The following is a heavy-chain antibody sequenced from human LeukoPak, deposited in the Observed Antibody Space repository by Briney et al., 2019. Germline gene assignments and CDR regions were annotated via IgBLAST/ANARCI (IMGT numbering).Heavy chain of an antibody. J-gene: IGHJ4*02. V-gene: IGHV1-69*13. D-gene: IGHD2-21*02. CDR3: ASGLATDIVVVTANGGDLEY. Sequence: SVTVSCTASGGTFSSYAISWVRQAPGQGLEWMGGIIPIFGTANYAQKFQGRVTITADESTSTAYMELSSLRSEDTAVYYCASGLATDIVVVTANGGDLEYWGQGTLVTVSS. CDR1: GGTFSSYA. CDR2: IIPIFGTA.